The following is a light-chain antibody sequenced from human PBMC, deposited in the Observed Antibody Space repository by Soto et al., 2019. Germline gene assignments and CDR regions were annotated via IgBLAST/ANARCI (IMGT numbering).Light chain of an antibody. J-gene: IGKJ1*01. V-gene: IGKV3-20*01. CDR3: QRYGNSSWT. CDR2: GAS. CDR1: QTVTSRF. Sequence: TVLTQSPGTLSLSPGEIATLSCRASQTVTSRFVAWYQQTPGQAPRLLIWGASSSAADVADRFSGSGSGTDFTLTISSLEPEAFAVHYCQRYGNSSWTFGQGTKVEIK.